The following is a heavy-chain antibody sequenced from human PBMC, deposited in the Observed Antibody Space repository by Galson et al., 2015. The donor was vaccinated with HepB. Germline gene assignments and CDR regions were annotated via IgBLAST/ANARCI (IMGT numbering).Heavy chain of an antibody. CDR3: ARDLSRYSSSWYWFDP. D-gene: IGHD6-13*01. V-gene: IGHV1-46*01. CDR1: GYTFTSYY. J-gene: IGHJ5*02. CDR2: INPSGGST. Sequence: SGYTFTSYYMHWARQAPGQGLEWMGIINPSGGSTSYAQKFQGRVTMTRDTSTSTVYMELSSLRSEDTAVYYCARDLSRYSSSWYWFDPWGQGTLVTVSS.